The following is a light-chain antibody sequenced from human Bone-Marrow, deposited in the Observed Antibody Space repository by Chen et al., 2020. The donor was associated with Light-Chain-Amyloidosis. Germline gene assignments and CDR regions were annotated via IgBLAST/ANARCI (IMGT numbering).Light chain of an antibody. CDR1: QGISRY. CDR2: AIF. J-gene: IGKJ4*01. CDR3: EQSYRTPT. Sequence: DIQMTQSPSSLAASVGDRVTISCRASQGISRYLNWYQQKPGEAPKLLIYAIFNLQSGVPSRFSGSGSGTDVTLTISSLQPEDLATYFCEQSYRTPTFGGGTKVEIK. V-gene: IGKV1-39*01.